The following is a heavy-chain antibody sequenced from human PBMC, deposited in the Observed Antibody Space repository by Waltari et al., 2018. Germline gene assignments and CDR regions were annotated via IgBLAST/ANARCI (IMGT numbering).Heavy chain of an antibody. CDR1: GFTFSSYS. J-gene: IGHJ4*02. V-gene: IGHV3-48*01. CDR2: ISSSSSTI. Sequence: EVQLVESGGGLVQPGGSLRLSCAASGFTFSSYSMNWVRQAPGKGLEWGSYISSSSSTIYYADSVKGRFTISRDNAKNSLYLQMNSLRAEDTAVYYCARDLGGAGDFDYWGQGTLVTVSS. CDR3: ARDLGGAGDFDY. D-gene: IGHD3-10*01.